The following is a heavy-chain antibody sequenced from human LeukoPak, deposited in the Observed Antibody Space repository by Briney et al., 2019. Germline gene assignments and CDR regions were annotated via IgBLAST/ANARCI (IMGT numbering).Heavy chain of an antibody. D-gene: IGHD3-10*01. J-gene: IGHJ6*02. V-gene: IGHV1-69*08. CDR1: GGTFSSFP. CDR3: ARASELGEWFGDLLYI. Sequence: SVKVSCKACGGTFSSFPISWVRQVPGQGLEWLGRIIPFLDTTNYAHKFLGRVKITADKSTSTAYLEVRSLRSEDTALYYCARASELGEWFGDLLYIWGQGTTVTVSS. CDR2: IIPFLDTT.